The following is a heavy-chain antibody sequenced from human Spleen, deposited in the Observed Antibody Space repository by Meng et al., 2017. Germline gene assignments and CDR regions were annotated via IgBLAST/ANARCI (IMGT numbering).Heavy chain of an antibody. Sequence: QVQVQESGPGRVRPSETLSLTCNVSGGSVSSSYYWSWIRQPPGKGLEWIGYVYYSGSTNYNPSLKSRVTISLDTSKNQFSLKLNSVTAADAALYYCAREEAKQLGIDCWGQGTLVTVSS. CDR1: GGSVSSSYY. V-gene: IGHV4-61*01. CDR2: VYYSGST. CDR3: AREEAKQLGIDC. D-gene: IGHD1-1*01. J-gene: IGHJ4*02.